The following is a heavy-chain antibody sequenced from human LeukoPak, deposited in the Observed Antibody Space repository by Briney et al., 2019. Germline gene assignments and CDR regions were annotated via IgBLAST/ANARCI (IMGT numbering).Heavy chain of an antibody. D-gene: IGHD7-27*01. J-gene: IGHJ4*02. CDR2: IYYRGIT. CDR1: GGSISSYY. V-gene: IGHV4-59*01. Sequence: SETLSLTCTVSGGSISSYYWSWIRQPPGKGLEWIGSIYYRGITNYNPSLKSRVSISVDTSKNQFSLRLSSVTAADTAIYYCTRDLTGGLYFDYWGQGTLVTVSS. CDR3: TRDLTGGLYFDY.